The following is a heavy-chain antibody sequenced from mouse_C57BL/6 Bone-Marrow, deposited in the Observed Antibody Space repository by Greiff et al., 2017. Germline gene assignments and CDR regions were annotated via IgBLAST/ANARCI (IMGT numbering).Heavy chain of an antibody. Sequence: VQLKESGGGLVQPGGSLKLSCAASGFTFSDYYMYWVRQTPEKRLEWVAYISNGGGSTYYPDTVKGRFTISRDNAKNTLYLQMSRLKSEDTAMYYCARHATGHYYYAMDYWGQGTSVTVSS. CDR2: ISNGGGST. J-gene: IGHJ4*01. V-gene: IGHV5-12*01. CDR1: GFTFSDYY. CDR3: ARHATGHYYYAMDY. D-gene: IGHD6-1*01.